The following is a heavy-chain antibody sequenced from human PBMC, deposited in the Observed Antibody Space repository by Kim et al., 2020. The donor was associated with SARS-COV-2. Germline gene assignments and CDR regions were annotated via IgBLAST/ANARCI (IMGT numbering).Heavy chain of an antibody. J-gene: IGHJ4*02. CDR3: ARRGYGDHPTPFDY. V-gene: IGHV4-39*01. D-gene: IGHD4-17*01. Sequence: NPSLKSRVTISVDTSKNQFSLKLSSVTAADTAVYYCARRGYGDHPTPFDYWGQGTLVTVSS.